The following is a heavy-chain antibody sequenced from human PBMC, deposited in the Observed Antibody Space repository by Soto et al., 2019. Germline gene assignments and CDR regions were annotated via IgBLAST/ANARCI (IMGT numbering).Heavy chain of an antibody. J-gene: IGHJ4*02. CDR3: ARVRIESSSSVSYYFDY. CDR1: GGSISSGDYY. D-gene: IGHD6-6*01. V-gene: IGHV4-30-4*01. Sequence: SETLSLTCTVSGGSISSGDYYWSWIRQPPGKGLEWIGYIYYGGSTYYNPSLKSRVTISVDTSKNQFSLKLSSVTAADTAVYYCARVRIESSSSVSYYFDYWGQGTLVTVSS. CDR2: IYYGGST.